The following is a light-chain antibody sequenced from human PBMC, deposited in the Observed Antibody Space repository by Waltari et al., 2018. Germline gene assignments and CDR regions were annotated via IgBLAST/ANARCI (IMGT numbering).Light chain of an antibody. Sequence: SVLTQPPSASGTPGQRVTISCSGSSPNVGSGLVNWYKQLPRTAPKLLMPSNDQRPSGVPDRFSGSRSGTSASLAISGLQSEDEADYYCAAWDVNLNGVLFGGGTKLTVL. CDR1: SPNVGSGL. CDR3: AAWDVNLNGVL. V-gene: IGLV1-44*01. CDR2: SND. J-gene: IGLJ3*02.